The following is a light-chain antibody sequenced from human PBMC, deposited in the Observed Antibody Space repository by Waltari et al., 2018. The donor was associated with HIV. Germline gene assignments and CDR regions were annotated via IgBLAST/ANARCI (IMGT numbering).Light chain of an antibody. Sequence: QSALTQPASVSGSPGQSITISCTGTRSDVGGYNYVSWFQQHPGKAPKLMIYEVSNRPSGVSNRFSGSKSGNTASLTISGLQAEDEADYYCSSYTTSSTLVFGGGTKLTV. V-gene: IGLV2-14*01. J-gene: IGLJ3*02. CDR1: RSDVGGYNY. CDR2: EVS. CDR3: SSYTTSSTLV.